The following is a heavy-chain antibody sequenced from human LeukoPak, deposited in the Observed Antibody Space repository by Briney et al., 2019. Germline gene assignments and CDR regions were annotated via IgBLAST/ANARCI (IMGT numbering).Heavy chain of an antibody. J-gene: IGHJ4*02. CDR1: GFTFDDYG. CDR2: INWNGGST. D-gene: IGHD3-10*01. CDR3: ARDSISGSYYVPFDY. V-gene: IGHV3-20*04. Sequence: GGSLRLSCAASGFTFDDYGMSWVRQAPGKGLEWVSGINWNGGSTGYADSVKGRFTISRDNAKNSLYLQVNSLRAEDTALYYCARDSISGSYYVPFDYWGQGTLVTVSS.